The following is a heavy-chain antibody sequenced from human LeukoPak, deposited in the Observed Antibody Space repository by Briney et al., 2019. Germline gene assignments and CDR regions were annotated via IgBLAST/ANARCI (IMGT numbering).Heavy chain of an antibody. V-gene: IGHV4-59*01. CDR3: AREGIWGSYGY. D-gene: IGHD3-16*01. CDR2: IYYSGST. Sequence: KPSETLSLTCTVSGGSISSYYWSWIRQPPGKGLEWIGYIYYSGSTNYNPSLKSRVTISVDTSKNQFSLKLSSVTAADTAVYYCAREGIWGSYGYWGQGTLVTVSS. CDR1: GGSISSYY. J-gene: IGHJ4*02.